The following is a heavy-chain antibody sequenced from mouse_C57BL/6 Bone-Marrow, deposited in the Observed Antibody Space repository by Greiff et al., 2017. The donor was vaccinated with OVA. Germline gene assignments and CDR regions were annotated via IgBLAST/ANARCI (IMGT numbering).Heavy chain of an antibody. CDR1: GYTFTSYW. CDR3: ARWGMDYAMDY. D-gene: IGHD2-10*02. Sequence: QVQLKESGAELVKPGASVKLSCKASGYTFTSYWMHWVKQRPGQGLEWIGMIHPNSGSTNYNEKFKSKATLTVDKSSSTAYMQLSSLTSEDSAVYYCARWGMDYAMDYWGQGTSVTVSS. CDR2: IHPNSGST. J-gene: IGHJ4*01. V-gene: IGHV1-64*01.